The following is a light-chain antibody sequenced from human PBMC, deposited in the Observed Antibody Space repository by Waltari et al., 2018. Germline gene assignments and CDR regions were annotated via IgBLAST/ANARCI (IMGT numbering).Light chain of an antibody. CDR2: DVS. CDR1: SSYVGGYNY. Sequence: QSALTPPASVSGSPGQSITISCTGTSSYVGGYNYFSWYQQHPGKAPKLMIYDVSNRPSGVSNRFSGSKSGNTASLTISGLQAEDEADYYCSSYTSSSPYVVFGGGTKLTVL. V-gene: IGLV2-14*03. J-gene: IGLJ2*01. CDR3: SSYTSSSPYVV.